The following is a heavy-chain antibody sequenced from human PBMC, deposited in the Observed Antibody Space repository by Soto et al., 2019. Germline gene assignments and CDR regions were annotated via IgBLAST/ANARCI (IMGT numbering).Heavy chain of an antibody. Sequence: GGSLRLSYAASGFTFSYYWMHWVRQTPGKGLLWVSHIHNDGSRTTYADSVKGRFTISRDNARNTVYLQMNSLRDDDTAVYYCARGDRGAFDLWGQGTAVTVSS. J-gene: IGHJ3*01. D-gene: IGHD5-12*01. CDR2: IHNDGSRT. CDR1: GFTFSYYW. CDR3: ARGDRGAFDL. V-gene: IGHV3-74*03.